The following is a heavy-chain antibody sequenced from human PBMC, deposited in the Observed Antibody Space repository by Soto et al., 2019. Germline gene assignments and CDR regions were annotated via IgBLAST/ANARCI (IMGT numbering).Heavy chain of an antibody. V-gene: IGHV3-30*03. CDR1: GFTFSSYG. CDR3: ARGGPVPAASLGSYYYYYGMDV. Sequence: GGSLRLSCAASGFTFSSYGMHWDRQAPGKGLGWVAVISYDGNNKYYADSVKGRFTISRDNSKNTLYPQMNSLRAEDTAVYYCARGGPVPAASLGSYYYYYGMDVWGQGTTVTVSS. J-gene: IGHJ6*01. CDR2: ISYDGNNK. D-gene: IGHD2-2*01.